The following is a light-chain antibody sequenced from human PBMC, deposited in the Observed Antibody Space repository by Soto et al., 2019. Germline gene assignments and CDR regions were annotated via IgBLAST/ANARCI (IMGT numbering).Light chain of an antibody. V-gene: IGLV1-40*01. CDR2: GNS. CDR1: SSNIGAGYD. CDR3: RSYDSSLSGVV. J-gene: IGLJ2*01. Sequence: QSVLTQPPSVSGAPGQRVTISCTGSSSNIGAGYDVHWYQQHPGTAPKLLIYGNSNRPSGVPDRFSGSKSGTSASLAITGLQAEDEADYYCRSYDSSLSGVVFGGGTKLTVL.